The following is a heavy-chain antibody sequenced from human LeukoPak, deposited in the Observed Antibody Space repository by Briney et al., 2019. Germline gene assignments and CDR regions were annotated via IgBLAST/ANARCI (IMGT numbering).Heavy chain of an antibody. J-gene: IGHJ5*02. Sequence: PGGSLRLSCAASGFTFSSYAMSWVRQAPGKGLEWVSAISGSGGSTYYADSVEGRFTISRDNSKNTLYLQMNSLRAEDTAVYYCAKDLDCSSTSCYRSSWGQGTLVTVSS. CDR1: GFTFSSYA. V-gene: IGHV3-23*01. CDR3: AKDLDCSSTSCYRSS. CDR2: ISGSGGST. D-gene: IGHD2-2*01.